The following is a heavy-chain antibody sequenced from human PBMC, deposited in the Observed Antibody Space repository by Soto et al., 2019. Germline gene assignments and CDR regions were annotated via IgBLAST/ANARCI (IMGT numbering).Heavy chain of an antibody. V-gene: IGHV4-30-4*01. CDR3: ARSGYCTNGVCYTPFDY. CDR2: IYYSGST. J-gene: IGHJ4*02. CDR1: GGSISSGDYY. D-gene: IGHD2-8*01. Sequence: QVQLQESGPGLVKPSQTLSLTCTVSGGSISSGDYYWSWIRQPPGKGLEWIGYIYYSGSTYCNPSLKRRVTISVDTSKNQFSLKLSSVTAADTAVYYCARSGYCTNGVCYTPFDYWGQGTLVTVSS.